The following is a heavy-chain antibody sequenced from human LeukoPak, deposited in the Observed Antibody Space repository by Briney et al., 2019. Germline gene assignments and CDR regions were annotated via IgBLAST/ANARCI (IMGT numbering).Heavy chain of an antibody. D-gene: IGHD6-13*01. CDR2: ISSSGSTI. CDR3: ARDYIAAAKRDYFDY. V-gene: IGHV3-48*04. CDR1: GFTFSTYW. J-gene: IGHJ4*02. Sequence: PGGSLRLSCAASGFTFSTYWMHWVRQAPGKGLEWVSYISSSGSTIYYADSVKGRFTISRDNAKNSLYLQMNSLRAEDTAVYYCARDYIAAAKRDYFDYWGQGTLVTVSS.